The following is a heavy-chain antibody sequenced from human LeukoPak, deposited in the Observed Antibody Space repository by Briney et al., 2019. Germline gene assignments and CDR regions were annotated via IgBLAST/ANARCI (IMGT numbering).Heavy chain of an antibody. J-gene: IGHJ6*02. Sequence: SETLSLTCAVYGGSFSGYYWSWIRQPPGKGLEWIGEINHSGSTNYNPSLKSRVTISVDTSKNQFSLKLSPVTAADTAVYYCARDPYVWVPAAILHYYYGMDVWGQGTTVTVSS. V-gene: IGHV4-34*01. CDR1: GGSFSGYY. D-gene: IGHD2-2*02. CDR3: ARDPYVWVPAAILHYYYGMDV. CDR2: INHSGST.